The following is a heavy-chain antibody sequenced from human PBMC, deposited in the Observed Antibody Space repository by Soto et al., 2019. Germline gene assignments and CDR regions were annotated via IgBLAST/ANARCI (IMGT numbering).Heavy chain of an antibody. CDR3: ARDRSRYQLLYYYYYGMDV. CDR2: ISSSSSYI. Sequence: GGSLRLSCAASGFTFSSYSMNWVRQAPGKGLEWVSSISSSSSYIYYADSVKGRFTISRDNAKNSLYLQMNSLRAEDTAVYYCARDRSRYQLLYYYYYGMDVWGQGTTVTVS. V-gene: IGHV3-21*01. CDR1: GFTFSSYS. D-gene: IGHD2-2*01. J-gene: IGHJ6*02.